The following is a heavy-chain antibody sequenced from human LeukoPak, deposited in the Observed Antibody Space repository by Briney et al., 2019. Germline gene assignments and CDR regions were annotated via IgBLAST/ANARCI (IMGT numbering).Heavy chain of an antibody. CDR3: ARAGLSSGWYGNWFDP. D-gene: IGHD6-19*01. Sequence: SRTLSLTCAISGDSVSGNSVAWNWIRQSPSRGLEWLGRTYYRSRWYNDYAVSVKSRVTISPDTSRNQFSLQLNSVTPDDTAVYYCARAGLSSGWYGNWFDPWGPGTLVTVSS. J-gene: IGHJ5*02. CDR1: GDSVSGNSVA. V-gene: IGHV6-1*01. CDR2: TYYRSRWYN.